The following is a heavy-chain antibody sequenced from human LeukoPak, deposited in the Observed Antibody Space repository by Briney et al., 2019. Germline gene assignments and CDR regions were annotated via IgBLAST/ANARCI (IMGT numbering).Heavy chain of an antibody. D-gene: IGHD1-14*01. Sequence: SVKVSCKASGGTFSSYAISWVRQAPGQGLEWMGRIIPIFGIANYAQKFQGRVTITADKSTSTAYMELSSLRSEDTAVYYCARGTPLNGPCPAEYFQHWGQGTLVTVSS. CDR1: GGTFSSYA. J-gene: IGHJ1*01. CDR3: ARGTPLNGPCPAEYFQH. CDR2: IIPIFGIA. V-gene: IGHV1-69*04.